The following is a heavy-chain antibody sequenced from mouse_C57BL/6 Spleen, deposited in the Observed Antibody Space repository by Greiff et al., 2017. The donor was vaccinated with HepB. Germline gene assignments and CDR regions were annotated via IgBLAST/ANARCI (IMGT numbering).Heavy chain of an antibody. J-gene: IGHJ4*01. CDR2: IRNKANGYTT. CDR1: GFTFTDYY. V-gene: IGHV7-3*01. CDR3: ARWGFYAMDY. Sequence: DVMLVESGGGLVQPGGSLSLSCAASGFTFTDYYMSWVRQPPGKALEWLGFIRNKANGYTTEYSASVKGRFTISRDNSQSILYLQMNALRAEDSATYYCARWGFYAMDYWGQGTSVTVSS.